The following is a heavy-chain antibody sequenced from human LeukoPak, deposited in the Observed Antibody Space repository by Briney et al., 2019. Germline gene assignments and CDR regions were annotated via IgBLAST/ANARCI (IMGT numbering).Heavy chain of an antibody. J-gene: IGHJ6*02. CDR2: IYFSGST. D-gene: IGHD1-1*01. CDR1: GGSLSSYY. V-gene: IGHV4-59*01. CDR3: ARVEPPAYYYGMDV. Sequence: SETLSLTCTVSGGSLSSYYWSWIRQPPGKGLEWIGHIYFSGSTNYNASLQSRVTISVDTSKNQFSLNLNSVTAADTAVYYCARVEPPAYYYGMDVWGQGTTVTVSS.